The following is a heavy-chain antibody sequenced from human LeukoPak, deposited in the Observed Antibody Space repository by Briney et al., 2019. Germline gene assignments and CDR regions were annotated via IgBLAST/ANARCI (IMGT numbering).Heavy chain of an antibody. CDR3: AIGSNYDSSGRSDDY. Sequence: PSETLSLTCTVSGGSISSYYWSWLRQPPGKGLEWIGYIYYSGSTNYNPSLKSRVTISVDTSKNQFSLKLSSVTAADTAVYYCAIGSNYDSSGRSDDYWGQGTLVTVSS. V-gene: IGHV4-59*12. D-gene: IGHD3-22*01. CDR1: GGSISSYY. J-gene: IGHJ4*02. CDR2: IYYSGST.